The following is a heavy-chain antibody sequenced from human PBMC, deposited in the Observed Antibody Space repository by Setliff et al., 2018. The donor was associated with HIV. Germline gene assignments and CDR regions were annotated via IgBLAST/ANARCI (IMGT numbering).Heavy chain of an antibody. D-gene: IGHD5-12*01. CDR1: GGSITNLDYF. Sequence: PSETLSLTCTLSGGSITNLDYFWSWVRLPPGKGLEWIGSVYSTGSTYQNPSLKDRITLSVDPSKNQVSLTLRSLTAADTAVYYCGRWGHGYNSYDHWGQGTLVTVSS. CDR2: VYSTGST. CDR3: GRWGHGYNSYDH. V-gene: IGHV4-30-4*02. J-gene: IGHJ4*02.